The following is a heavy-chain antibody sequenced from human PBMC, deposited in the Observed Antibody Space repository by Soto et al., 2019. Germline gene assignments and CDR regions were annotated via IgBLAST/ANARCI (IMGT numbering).Heavy chain of an antibody. V-gene: IGHV4-39*01. CDR1: GGSISSSSYY. Sequence: PSETLSLTCTVSGGSISSSSYYWGWIRQPPGKGLEWIGSIYYSGSTYYNPSLKSRVTISVDTSKNQFSLKLSSVTAADTAVYYCARLGPSFYYDSSGYLDYWGQGTLVTVSS. CDR3: ARLGPSFYYDSSGYLDY. CDR2: IYYSGST. J-gene: IGHJ4*02. D-gene: IGHD3-22*01.